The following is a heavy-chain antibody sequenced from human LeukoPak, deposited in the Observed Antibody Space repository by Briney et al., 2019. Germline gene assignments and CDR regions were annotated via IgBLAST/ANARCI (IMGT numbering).Heavy chain of an antibody. Sequence: GGSLRLSCAASGFTFSSYSMNWVRQAPGKGLEWVSSISSSSGYIYYADSVKGRFTISRDNSKNTLYLQMNSLRAEDTAVYYCAILARYYYDSSGYYPRWGQGTLVTVSS. CDR1: GFTFSSYS. V-gene: IGHV3-21*04. D-gene: IGHD3-22*01. CDR3: AILARYYYDSSGYYPR. J-gene: IGHJ4*02. CDR2: ISSSSGYI.